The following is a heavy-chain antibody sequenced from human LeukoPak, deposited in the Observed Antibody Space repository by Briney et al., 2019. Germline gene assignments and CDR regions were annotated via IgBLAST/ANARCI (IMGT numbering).Heavy chain of an antibody. CDR2: IIPIFGAG. D-gene: IGHD3-10*01. Sequence: ASVKLSCKASGATFSSYAISWVRQAPGQGLEWMGGIIPIFGAGNDAAKFQDRVTNPTDESTSTAYMELSSLRSEDTAVYYCASPYGPGSYYNIPHYYYYMDVWGKGTTVTVSS. J-gene: IGHJ6*03. V-gene: IGHV1-69*05. CDR3: ASPYGPGSYYNIPHYYYYMDV. CDR1: GATFSSYA.